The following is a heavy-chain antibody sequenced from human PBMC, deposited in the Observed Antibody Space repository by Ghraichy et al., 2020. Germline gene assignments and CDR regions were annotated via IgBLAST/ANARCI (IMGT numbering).Heavy chain of an antibody. CDR2: IYYSGSK. Sequence: SETLSLTCTVSGGSISSYYWSWIRQPPGKGLVWIGYIYYSGSKNNNPSLKSRVTISVDTSKNQFSLKLSSVTAADTAVYYCARHGGGTPGDYYYYGIDVWGQGTTVTVSS. J-gene: IGHJ6*02. CDR3: ARHGGGTPGDYYYYGIDV. CDR1: GGSISSYY. D-gene: IGHD2-15*01. V-gene: IGHV4-59*08.